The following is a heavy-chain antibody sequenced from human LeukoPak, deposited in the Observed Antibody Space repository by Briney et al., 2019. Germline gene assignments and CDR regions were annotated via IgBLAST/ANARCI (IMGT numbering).Heavy chain of an antibody. CDR2: MIPNSGNT. V-gene: IGHV1-8*01. Sequence: ASVKVSCKASGYTFTSYDINWVRQATGRGLEWMGWMIPNSGNTGYAQKFQGRVTMTRNTSISTAYMELSSLRSEDTAVYYCARGDILTGPDYWGQGTLVTVSS. CDR1: GYTFTSYD. D-gene: IGHD3-9*01. CDR3: ARGDILTGPDY. J-gene: IGHJ4*02.